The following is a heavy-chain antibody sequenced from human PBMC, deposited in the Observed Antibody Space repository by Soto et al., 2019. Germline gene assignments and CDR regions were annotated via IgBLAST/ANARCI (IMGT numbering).Heavy chain of an antibody. CDR2: IYYSGST. Sequence: KTSETLSLTCTVSGGSISSGGYYWSWIRQHPGKGLEWIGYIYYSGSTYYNPSLKSRVTISVDTSKNQFSLKLSSVTAADTAVYYCARAAAAMVRGVMLDYWGQGTLVTVSS. V-gene: IGHV4-31*02. D-gene: IGHD3-10*01. CDR3: ARAAAAMVRGVMLDY. J-gene: IGHJ4*02. CDR1: GGSISSGGYY.